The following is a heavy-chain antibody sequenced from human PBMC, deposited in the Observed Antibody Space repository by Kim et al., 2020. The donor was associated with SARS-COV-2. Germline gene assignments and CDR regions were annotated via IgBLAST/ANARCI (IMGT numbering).Heavy chain of an antibody. CDR1: GFTFSSYA. CDR2: ISYDGSNK. D-gene: IGHD2-21*02. V-gene: IGHV3-30*04. Sequence: GGSLRLSCAASGFTFSSYAMHWVRQAPGKGLEWVAVISYDGSNKYYADSVKGRFTISRDNSKNTLYLQMNSLRAEDTAVYYCARDLEHIVVVTAFSFDYWGQGTLVTVSS. J-gene: IGHJ4*02. CDR3: ARDLEHIVVVTAFSFDY.